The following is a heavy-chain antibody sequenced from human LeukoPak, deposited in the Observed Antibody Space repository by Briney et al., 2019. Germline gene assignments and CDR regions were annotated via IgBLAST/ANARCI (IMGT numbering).Heavy chain of an antibody. CDR2: ISSSSKTI. J-gene: IGHJ4*02. CDR3: ATGARLSFDY. Sequence: GGSLRLSCAASGFTFSSYGMNWVRQAPGKGLEWVSYISSSSKTIYYADSVKGRFTISRDNAKNSLYLQMNSLRDEDTAVYYCATGARLSFDYWGQGTLVTVSS. V-gene: IGHV3-48*02. CDR1: GFTFSSYG.